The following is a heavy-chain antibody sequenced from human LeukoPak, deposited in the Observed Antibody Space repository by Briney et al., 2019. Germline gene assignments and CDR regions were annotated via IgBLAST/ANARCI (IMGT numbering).Heavy chain of an antibody. CDR3: ARVSYYYGSGSYRPTAVYYFDY. CDR1: GFTFSNYW. J-gene: IGHJ4*02. D-gene: IGHD3-10*01. Sequence: GGSLRLSCAASGFTFSNYWMHWVRQAPGKGLVWVSRINSDGSSTSYADSVKGRFTISRDNAKNTLYLQMNSLRAEDTAVYYCARVSYYYGSGSYRPTAVYYFDYWGQGTLVTVSS. V-gene: IGHV3-74*01. CDR2: INSDGSST.